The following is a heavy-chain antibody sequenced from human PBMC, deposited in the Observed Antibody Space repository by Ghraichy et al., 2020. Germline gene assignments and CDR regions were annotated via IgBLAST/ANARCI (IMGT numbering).Heavy chain of an antibody. J-gene: IGHJ6*02. V-gene: IGHV4-30-4*01. CDR2: IYYSGST. Sequence: LRLSCTVSGGSISSGDYYWSWIRQPPGKGLEWIGYIYYSGSTYYNPSLKSRVTISVDTSKNQFSLKLSSVTAADTAVYYCARDEAYYDFWSGYYKDYYGMDVWGQGTTVTVSS. CDR1: GGSISSGDYY. D-gene: IGHD3-3*01. CDR3: ARDEAYYDFWSGYYKDYYGMDV.